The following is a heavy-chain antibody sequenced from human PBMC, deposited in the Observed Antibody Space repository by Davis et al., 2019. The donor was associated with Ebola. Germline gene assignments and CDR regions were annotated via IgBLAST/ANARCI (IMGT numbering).Heavy chain of an antibody. CDR3: ARVHTTGYYTSDY. CDR2: IKRGDGSDI. J-gene: IGHJ4*02. Sequence: PGGSLRLSCAASGFTFNSYWMSWVRQAPGKGPEWVASIKRGDGSDIYYADSVKGRFTISRDDAKNSLYLQMNSLRDDDTAVYYCARVHTTGYYTSDYWGQGTLVAVSS. CDR1: GFTFNSYW. V-gene: IGHV3-7*01. D-gene: IGHD3/OR15-3a*01.